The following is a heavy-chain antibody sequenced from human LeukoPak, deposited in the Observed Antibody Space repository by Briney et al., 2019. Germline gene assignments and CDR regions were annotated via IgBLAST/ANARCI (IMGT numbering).Heavy chain of an antibody. Sequence: GGSLRLSCAASGFTFRSYSMNWVRQAPGKGLEWVSSISSSSSYIYYADSVKGRFTISRDNAKNSLYLQMNSLRAEDTAVYYCATALSSGWSTAPFDYWGQGTLVTVSS. CDR2: ISSSSSYI. J-gene: IGHJ4*02. CDR1: GFTFRSYS. CDR3: ATALSSGWSTAPFDY. D-gene: IGHD6-19*01. V-gene: IGHV3-21*01.